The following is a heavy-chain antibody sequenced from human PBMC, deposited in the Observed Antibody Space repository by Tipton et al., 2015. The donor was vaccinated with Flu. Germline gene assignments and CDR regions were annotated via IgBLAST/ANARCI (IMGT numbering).Heavy chain of an antibody. D-gene: IGHD3-3*01. CDR3: ARDHPPSITVLGEITDHFGMAV. V-gene: IGHV3-11*01. CDR2: ISSSGSTI. Sequence: SLRLSCAASGFTFSDYYMSWIRQAPGKGLEWVSHISSSGSTINYADSVKGRFTISRDNAKSSLYLQMNSLRAEDTAVYYCARDHPPSITVLGEITDHFGMAVWGQGTTVTVSS. CDR1: GFTFSDYY. J-gene: IGHJ6*02.